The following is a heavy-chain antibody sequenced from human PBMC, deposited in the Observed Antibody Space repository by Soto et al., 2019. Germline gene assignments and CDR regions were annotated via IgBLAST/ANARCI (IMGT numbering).Heavy chain of an antibody. CDR3: AREGYCSSTSCYQLEPSQIHAFDI. V-gene: IGHV1-69*10. Sequence: SVKVSCKASGYTFTSYDINWVRQATGQGLEWMGWMIPNIGIANYAQKFQGRVTITADNSTSTAYMELSSLRAEDTAVYYCAREGYCSSTSCYQLEPSQIHAFDIWGQGTMVTVSS. D-gene: IGHD2-2*01. CDR2: MIPNIGIA. J-gene: IGHJ3*02. CDR1: GYTFTSYD.